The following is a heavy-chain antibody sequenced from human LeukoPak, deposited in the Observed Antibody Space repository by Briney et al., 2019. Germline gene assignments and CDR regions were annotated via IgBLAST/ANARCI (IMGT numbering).Heavy chain of an antibody. V-gene: IGHV3-15*01. CDR3: TTEAWTVWFDP. J-gene: IGHJ5*02. CDR1: GFTFSNAW. D-gene: IGHD3/OR15-3a*01. Sequence: GGSLRLSCAASGFTFSNAWMSWVRQAPGKGLEWVGRIKSKTDGGTRDYAAPVKGRFTISRDDSKNTLYLQINSLKTEDTAVYYCTTEAWTVWFDPWGQGTLVTVSS. CDR2: IKSKTDGGTR.